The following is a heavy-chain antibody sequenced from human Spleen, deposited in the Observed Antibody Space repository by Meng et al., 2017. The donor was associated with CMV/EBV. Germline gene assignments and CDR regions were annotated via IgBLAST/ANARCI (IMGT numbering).Heavy chain of an antibody. D-gene: IGHD3-10*01. CDR3: ASFPMVRGVEPGY. Sequence: QRRGSGTGLGEPSGARSLTGAVCGGSFSGYYWSWIRQPPGKGLEWIGEINHSGSTNYNPSLKSRVTISVDTSKNQFSLKLSSVTAADPAVYYCASFPMVRGVEPGYWGQGTLVTVSS. CDR1: GGSFSGYY. CDR2: INHSGST. V-gene: IGHV4-34*01. J-gene: IGHJ4*02.